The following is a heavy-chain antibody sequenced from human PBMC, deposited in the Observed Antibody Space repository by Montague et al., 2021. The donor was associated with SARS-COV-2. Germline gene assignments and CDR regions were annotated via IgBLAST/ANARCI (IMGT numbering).Heavy chain of an antibody. CDR1: GDSISTDNC. J-gene: IGHJ4*02. CDR3: ARKGSGGSDLAY. Sequence: SETLSLTCVVSGDSISTDNCWSWVSLPPGRGLVWVGEIFHTRGTTYKQSSNSRVIILVGKSWNQHSLRMTSVTAAATAIYYCARKGSGGSDLAYWGQGTSVTVSS. D-gene: IGHD3-10*01. CDR2: IFHTRGT. V-gene: IGHV4-4*02.